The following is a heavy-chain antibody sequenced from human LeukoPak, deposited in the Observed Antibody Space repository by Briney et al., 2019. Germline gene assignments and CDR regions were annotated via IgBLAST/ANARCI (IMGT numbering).Heavy chain of an antibody. D-gene: IGHD3-22*01. Sequence: SETLSLTCTVSGYSISSGHYWGWIRQPPGKGLEWIGSMYHSGSTYYNPSIKSRVIISVDMSKNQFSLNLSSVTAADTAVYYCARLYYYDSSGYYDRYYFDYWGQGTLVTVSS. CDR3: ARLYYYDSSGYYDRYYFDY. J-gene: IGHJ4*02. CDR2: MYHSGST. CDR1: GYSISSGHY. V-gene: IGHV4-38-2*02.